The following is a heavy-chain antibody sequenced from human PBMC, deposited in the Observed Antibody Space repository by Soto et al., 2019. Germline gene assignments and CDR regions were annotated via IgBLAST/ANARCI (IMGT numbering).Heavy chain of an antibody. CDR1: GDSISTGDYY. CDR2: IHKSGTS. D-gene: IGHD3-3*01. V-gene: IGHV4-30-4*01. CDR3: ARAAYYDFWRIHS. J-gene: IGHJ4*02. Sequence: SETLSLTCAVSGDSISTGDYYWTWIRQPPGKGLEWIGYIHKSGTSFYNPSLRSRLTISLDTSNNQVSLSLISASASDTAVYYCARAAYYDFWRIHSWGQGTLVTVSS.